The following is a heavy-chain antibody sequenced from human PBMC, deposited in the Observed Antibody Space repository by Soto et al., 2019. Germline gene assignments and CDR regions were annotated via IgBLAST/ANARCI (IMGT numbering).Heavy chain of an antibody. CDR2: IYSGGST. D-gene: IGHD2-15*01. Sequence: PGGSLRLSCAASGFTVSSNYMSWVRQAPGKGLEWVSVIYSGGSTYYADSVKGRFTISRDNSKNTLYLQMNSLRAEDTAVYYCARGGGTQGGLDDFDIWGQGTLVPVS. V-gene: IGHV3-53*01. CDR3: ARGGGTQGGLDDFDI. CDR1: GFTVSSNY. J-gene: IGHJ3*02.